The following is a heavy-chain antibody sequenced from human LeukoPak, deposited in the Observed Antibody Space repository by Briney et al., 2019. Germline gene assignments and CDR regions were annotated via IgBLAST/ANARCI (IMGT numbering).Heavy chain of an antibody. CDR2: IYYSGST. V-gene: IGHV4-39*07. D-gene: IGHD6-19*01. CDR1: GGSISSSSYY. CDR3: AARVDRYSSGWTATIPDY. J-gene: IGHJ4*02. Sequence: SETLSLTCTVSGGSISSSSYYWGWIRQPPGKGLEWIGSIYYSGSTYYNPSLKSRVTISVDTSKNQFSLKLSSVTAADTAVYYCAARVDRYSSGWTATIPDYWGQGTLVTVSS.